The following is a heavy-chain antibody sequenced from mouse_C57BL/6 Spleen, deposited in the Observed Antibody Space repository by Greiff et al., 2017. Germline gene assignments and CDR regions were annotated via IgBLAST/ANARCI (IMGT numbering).Heavy chain of an antibody. CDR2: INPSTGGT. D-gene: IGHD1-1*01. CDR3: ARYYGSSYDYAMDD. J-gene: IGHJ4*01. V-gene: IGHV1-42*01. Sequence: EVQLQQPGPELVKPGASVKISCKASGYSFTGYYMNWVKQSPEKSLEWIGEINPSTGGTTYNQKFKAKATLTVDKSSSTAYMQLKSLTSEDSAVYYCARYYGSSYDYAMDDWGQGTSVTVSS. CDR1: GYSFTGYY.